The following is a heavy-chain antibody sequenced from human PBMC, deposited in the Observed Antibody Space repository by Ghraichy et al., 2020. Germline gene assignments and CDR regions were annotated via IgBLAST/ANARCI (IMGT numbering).Heavy chain of an antibody. J-gene: IGHJ5*02. Sequence: SETLSLTCAVYGGSFSGYYWSWIRQPPGKGLEWIGEINHSGSTNYNPSLKSRVTISVDTSKNQFSLKLSSVTAADTAVYYCARGDYDFWSGSSASWFDPWGQGTLVTVSS. V-gene: IGHV4-34*01. CDR1: GGSFSGYY. CDR3: ARGDYDFWSGSSASWFDP. D-gene: IGHD3-3*01. CDR2: INHSGST.